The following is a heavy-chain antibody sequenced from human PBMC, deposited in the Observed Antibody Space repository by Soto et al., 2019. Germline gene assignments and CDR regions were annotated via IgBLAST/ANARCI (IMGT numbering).Heavy chain of an antibody. CDR2: INHSGST. V-gene: IGHV4-34*01. CDR1: GGSFSDYY. D-gene: IGHD6-19*01. CDR3: ARAKWLDNS. Sequence: PSETLSLTCTVYGGSFSDYYWTWIRQTPGKGLEWIGEINHSGSTNYSPSLKSRVTISIDTSKKQFSLTLSSVTAADTAIYYCARAKWLDNSWGQGTLVTVSS. J-gene: IGHJ4*02.